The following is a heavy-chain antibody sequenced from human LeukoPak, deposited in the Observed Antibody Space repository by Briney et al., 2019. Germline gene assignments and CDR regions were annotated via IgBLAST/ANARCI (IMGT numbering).Heavy chain of an antibody. Sequence: GGSLRLSCAASGFTFSSYTMNWVRQAPGRGLEWASSISSSGSTTYYADSVKGRFTISRDNAKNTLYLQMNSLRAEDTAVYYCANGNRCTSPNCLGYYYFYMDVWGKGTTVTVSS. CDR1: GFTFSSYT. J-gene: IGHJ6*03. D-gene: IGHD2-8*01. V-gene: IGHV3-23*01. CDR2: ISSSGSTT. CDR3: ANGNRCTSPNCLGYYYFYMDV.